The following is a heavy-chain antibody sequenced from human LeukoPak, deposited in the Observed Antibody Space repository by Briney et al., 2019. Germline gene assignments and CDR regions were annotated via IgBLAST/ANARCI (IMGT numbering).Heavy chain of an antibody. CDR2: VRSGGTDK. J-gene: IGHJ4*02. Sequence: PGGSLRLSCAASGLTFNNFGMHWIRQAPGKGLEWVALVRSGGTDKYYADSVKGRFTISRDNSKNMVYLQMNSLRVEDTAVYYCAKDRDDYGDDCWGQGILVTVST. CDR1: GLTFNNFG. D-gene: IGHD4-17*01. V-gene: IGHV3-30*02. CDR3: AKDRDDYGDDC.